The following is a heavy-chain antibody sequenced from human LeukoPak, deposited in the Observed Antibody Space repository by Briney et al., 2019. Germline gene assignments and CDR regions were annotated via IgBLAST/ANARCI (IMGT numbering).Heavy chain of an antibody. CDR2: ISSSSSYI. CDR1: GFTFSSYS. J-gene: IGHJ6*02. V-gene: IGHV3-21*01. CDR3: ARVKAVAGTDGMDV. Sequence: GGSLRLSCAASGFTFSSYSMNWVRQAPGKGLEWVSTISSSSSYIYYADSVKGRFTISRDNAKNSLYLQMNSLRAEDTAVYYCARVKAVAGTDGMDVWGQGTTVTVSS. D-gene: IGHD6-19*01.